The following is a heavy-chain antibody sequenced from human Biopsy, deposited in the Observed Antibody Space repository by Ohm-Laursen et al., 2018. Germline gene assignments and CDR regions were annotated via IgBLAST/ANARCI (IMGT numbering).Heavy chain of an antibody. V-gene: IGHV4-31*03. D-gene: IGHD3-16*01. Sequence: TLSLTCTVSGVSINTGGYYWTWIRQHPGTGLEWIGYIRYSGSTLYNPSLKSRLTISVDTSRNQFSLKLTSVTAADTALYYCTRAGGGKIYGLWGQGTLVTVSS. J-gene: IGHJ4*02. CDR1: GVSINTGGYY. CDR3: TRAGGGKIYGL. CDR2: IRYSGST.